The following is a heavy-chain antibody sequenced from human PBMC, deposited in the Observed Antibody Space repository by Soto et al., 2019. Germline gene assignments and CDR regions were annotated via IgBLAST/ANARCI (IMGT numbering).Heavy chain of an antibody. V-gene: IGHV1-2*02. Sequence: QVQLVQSGAEVTEPGASVKVSCKASQYTFTNYYLHWVRQAPGQRPEWMGWINSGGGTIYAQKFQGRLTMTRDTSITTAYMELSRLSSDDTGFYYGATSSDWSPLLDYWGQGTLVTVSS. CDR3: ATSSDWSPLLDY. CDR1: QYTFTNYY. D-gene: IGHD6-19*01. CDR2: INSGGGT. J-gene: IGHJ4*02.